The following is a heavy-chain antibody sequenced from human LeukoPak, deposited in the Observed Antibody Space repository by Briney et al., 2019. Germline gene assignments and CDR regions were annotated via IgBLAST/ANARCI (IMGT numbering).Heavy chain of an antibody. V-gene: IGHV3-30*18. CDR1: GFSFSSYG. J-gene: IGHJ4*02. Sequence: GRSLRLSCAASGFSFSSYGMHWVRQAPGKGLEWVAVIGYDGSNKYYADSVKGRFTISRDNSKNTLYLQMNSLRTEDTAVYLCAKEIYYDSSAFFDYWGQGTLVTVSS. CDR2: IGYDGSNK. CDR3: AKEIYYDSSAFFDY. D-gene: IGHD3-22*01.